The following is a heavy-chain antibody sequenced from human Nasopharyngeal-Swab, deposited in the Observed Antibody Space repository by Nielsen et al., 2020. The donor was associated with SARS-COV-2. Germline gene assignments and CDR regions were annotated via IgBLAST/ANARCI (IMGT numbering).Heavy chain of an antibody. CDR2: IDPSDSYT. Sequence: GSLKISCKGSGYSFTSYWISWVRQMPGKGLEWMGRIDPSDSYTNYSPSFQGHVTISADKSISTAYLQWSSLKASDTAMYYCAASRGPGSYYYGSGDQSMDVWGQGTTVTVSS. V-gene: IGHV5-10-1*01. CDR3: AASRGPGSYYYGSGDQSMDV. D-gene: IGHD3-10*01. J-gene: IGHJ6*02. CDR1: GYSFTSYW.